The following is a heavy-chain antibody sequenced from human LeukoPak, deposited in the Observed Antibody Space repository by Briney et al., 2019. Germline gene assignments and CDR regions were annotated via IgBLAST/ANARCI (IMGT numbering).Heavy chain of an antibody. J-gene: IGHJ4*02. CDR1: GFTFDDYA. CDR3: AKDMGYSSSWYYFDY. CDR2: ISWNSGSI. D-gene: IGHD6-13*01. V-gene: IGHV3-9*01. Sequence: GGSLRLSCAASGFTFDDYAMHWVRQAPGKGLGWVSGISWNSGSIGYADSVKGRFTISRDNAKNSLYLQMNSLRAEDTALYYCAKDMGYSSSWYYFDYWGQGTLVTVSS.